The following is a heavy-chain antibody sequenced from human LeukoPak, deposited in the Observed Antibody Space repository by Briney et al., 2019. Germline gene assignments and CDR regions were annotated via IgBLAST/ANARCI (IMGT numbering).Heavy chain of an antibody. V-gene: IGHV1-2*02. CDR1: GYTFTNYY. Sequence: ASVKVSCKASGYTFTNYYMHWVRQAPGQGLEWMGWINPNSGGTNYAQKFQGRVTMTRDTSISTAYMELSRLRSDDTAVYYCARPWSYYTAFDIWGQGTMVTVSS. J-gene: IGHJ3*02. CDR2: INPNSGGT. CDR3: ARPWSYYTAFDI. D-gene: IGHD1-26*01.